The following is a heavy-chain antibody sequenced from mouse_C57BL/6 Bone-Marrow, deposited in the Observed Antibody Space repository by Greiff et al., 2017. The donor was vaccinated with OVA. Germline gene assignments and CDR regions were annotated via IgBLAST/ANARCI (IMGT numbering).Heavy chain of an antibody. J-gene: IGHJ4*01. CDR3: ASTPLPPYAMDY. Sequence: VQLQESGAELMKPGASVKLSCKATGYTFTGYWIEWVKQRPGHGLEWIGEILSGSGSTNYNEKFKGKATFTADTSSNTAYMQLSSLTTEDSAIYYCASTPLPPYAMDYWGQGTSVTVSS. V-gene: IGHV1-9*01. D-gene: IGHD1-2*01. CDR1: GYTFTGYW. CDR2: ILSGSGST.